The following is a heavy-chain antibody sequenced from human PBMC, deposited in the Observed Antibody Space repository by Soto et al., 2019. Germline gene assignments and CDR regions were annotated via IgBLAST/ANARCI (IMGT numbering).Heavy chain of an antibody. CDR1: GYTFTSYG. CDR3: ARDPGFRSDY. V-gene: IGHV1-18*01. J-gene: IGHJ4*02. CDR2: ISAYNGNT. D-gene: IGHD3-9*01. Sequence: QVQLGQSGAEVKKPGASVKVSCKASGYTFTSYGISWVRQAPGQGIEWMGWISAYNGNTNYAQKLQGIVTITTAPSTSTAYMELSSLRSDDTAVYYCARDPGFRSDYWGQGTLVTVSS.